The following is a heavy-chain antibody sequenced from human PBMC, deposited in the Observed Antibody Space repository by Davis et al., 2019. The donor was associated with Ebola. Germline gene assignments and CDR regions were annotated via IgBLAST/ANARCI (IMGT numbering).Heavy chain of an antibody. CDR2: IYHSGST. D-gene: IGHD3-10*01. CDR3: ARGPTVQGLDI. CDR1: GGSFSGYY. Sequence: SQTLSLTCAVYGGSFSGYYWSWIRQPPGKGLEWIGEIYHSGSTNYNPSLKSRVTISVDTSKNQFSLKLGSVTAADTAVYYCARGPTVQGLDIWGQGTMVTVSS. V-gene: IGHV4-34*01. J-gene: IGHJ3*02.